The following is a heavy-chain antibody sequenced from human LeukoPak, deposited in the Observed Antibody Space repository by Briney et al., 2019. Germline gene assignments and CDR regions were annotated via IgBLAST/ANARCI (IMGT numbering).Heavy chain of an antibody. J-gene: IGHJ4*02. CDR3: ARGRGSGSYPHDY. D-gene: IGHD3-10*01. CDR1: RYSITSGHY. Sequence: SETLSLTRGVSRYSITSGHYWGWIRQPPGKELEWIGSIYHSGTTYYNPSLKSRVTISVDTSKNQFSLKLSSVTAADTAVYYCARGRGSGSYPHDYWGQGTLVTVSS. V-gene: IGHV4-38-2*01. CDR2: IYHSGTT.